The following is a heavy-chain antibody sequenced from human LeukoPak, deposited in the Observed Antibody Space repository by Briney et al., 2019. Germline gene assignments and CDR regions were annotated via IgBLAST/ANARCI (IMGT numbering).Heavy chain of an antibody. CDR3: ARDPYSGYDLQAFDY. D-gene: IGHD5-12*01. J-gene: IGHJ4*02. V-gene: IGHV3-48*01. CDR2: ISSSSSTM. Sequence: TGGSLRLSCAASRFTFSRYSMNWVRQAPGKGLEWVSYISSSSSTMYYADSVKGPFTISRDSAKNSLYLQMNSLRVEDTAVYYCARDPYSGYDLQAFDYWGQGTLVTVSS. CDR1: RFTFSRYS.